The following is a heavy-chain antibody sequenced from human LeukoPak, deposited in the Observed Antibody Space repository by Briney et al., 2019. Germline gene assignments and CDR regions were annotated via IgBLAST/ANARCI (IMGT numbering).Heavy chain of an antibody. V-gene: IGHV3-7*01. CDR2: IKQDGSEK. D-gene: IGHD1-26*01. J-gene: IGHJ3*02. CDR1: GFTFSSYW. CDR3: AKGMWELDAFDI. Sequence: GGCLRLSFAASGFTFSSYWISSVRQAPGKGLELVANIKQDGSEKYYVDSVKDRFTISRDNAKNSLYLQMNSLRAEDTAVYYCAKGMWELDAFDIWGQGTMVTVSS.